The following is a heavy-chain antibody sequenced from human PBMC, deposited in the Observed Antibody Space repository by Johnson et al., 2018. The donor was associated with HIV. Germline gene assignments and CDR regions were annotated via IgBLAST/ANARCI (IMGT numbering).Heavy chain of an antibody. CDR1: GLTFSRYG. J-gene: IGHJ3*02. Sequence: QVQLVESGGGVVQPGRSLRLSCAASGLTFSRYGIHWVRQTPGKGLEWVALISYNGRNKNYADSVQGRFTIYRDNSKNTLDLQMDTLKPDDTAVYFCVVITGVWCYACDILGPGTMVTVSS. CDR3: VVITGVWCYACDI. V-gene: IGHV3-30*03. D-gene: IGHD1-20*01. CDR2: ISYNGRNK.